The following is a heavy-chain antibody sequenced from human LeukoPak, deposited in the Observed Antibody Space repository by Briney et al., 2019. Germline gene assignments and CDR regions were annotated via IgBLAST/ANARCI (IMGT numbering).Heavy chain of an antibody. V-gene: IGHV3-23*01. D-gene: IGHD3-9*01. CDR1: GFSFSGCA. J-gene: IGHJ4*02. CDR2: ISGSGDST. CDR3: ARPPSDNLLTGSLYYFDN. Sequence: GGSLRLSCAASGFSFSGCAMSWVRQAPGKGLEWVSGISGSGDSTDYADSVKGRFTISRDNSKNTLYLQINSLRAEDTAVYYCARPPSDNLLTGSLYYFDNWGQGTLVTVSS.